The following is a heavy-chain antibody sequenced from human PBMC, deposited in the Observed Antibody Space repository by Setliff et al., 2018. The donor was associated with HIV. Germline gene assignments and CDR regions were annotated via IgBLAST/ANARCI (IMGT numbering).Heavy chain of an antibody. CDR3: VRLNRGSTWSIASDRGFFDP. CDR1: GYTFTHYW. Sequence: GESLKISCKASGYTFTHYWIGWVRQMPGKGLEWMGFVYPGDSDSRYSPSLQGLVTISADTSLKTAHLQWSSLKASDTATYFCVRLNRGSTWSIASDRGFFDPWGQGTLVTVSS. D-gene: IGHD3-10*01. J-gene: IGHJ5*02. CDR2: VYPGDSDS. V-gene: IGHV5-51*01.